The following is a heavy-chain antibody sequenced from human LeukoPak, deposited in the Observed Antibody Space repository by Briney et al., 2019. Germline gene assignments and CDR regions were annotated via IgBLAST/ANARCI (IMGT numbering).Heavy chain of an antibody. V-gene: IGHV5-51*01. CDR3: ARTRYFDWLIHYYNGMDV. J-gene: IGHJ6*04. CDR1: GYSFTSYW. CDR2: IYPGDSDT. D-gene: IGHD3-9*01. Sequence: GESLKISCKGSGYSFTSYWIGWVRQMPGKGLEWMGIIYPGDSDTRYSPSFQGQVTISADKSISTAYLQWSSLKASDTAMYYCARTRYFDWLIHYYNGMDVWGKGTTVTVSS.